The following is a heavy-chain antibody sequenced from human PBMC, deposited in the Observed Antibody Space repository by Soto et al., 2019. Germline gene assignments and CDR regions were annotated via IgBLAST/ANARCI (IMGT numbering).Heavy chain of an antibody. D-gene: IGHD3-10*01. Sequence: EVQLVESGGGLVKPGGSLRLSCAASGFTFSSYSMNWVRQAPGKGLEWVSPISRNSDDIYYSDSVKGRFIISRDNARTSLYLHMNSLRSEDTAVYYWARVGTYVGEFDYFDYWCQGALVTVST. CDR1: GFTFSSYS. V-gene: IGHV3-21*01. CDR3: ARVGTYVGEFDYFDY. CDR2: ISRNSDDI. J-gene: IGHJ4*02.